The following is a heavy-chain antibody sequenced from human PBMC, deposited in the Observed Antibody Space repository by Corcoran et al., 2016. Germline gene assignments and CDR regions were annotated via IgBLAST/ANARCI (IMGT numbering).Heavy chain of an antibody. CDR1: GFTFSSYG. D-gene: IGHD3-9*01. Sequence: QVQLVESGGGVVQPGRSLRLSCAASGFTFSSYGMHWVRQAPGKGLAWVAVIWYDGSNKYYADSVKGRFTISRDNSKNTLYLQMNSPRAEDTAVYYCARDGDILTGSSGYYFDYWGQGTLVTVSS. CDR2: IWYDGSNK. V-gene: IGHV3-33*01. J-gene: IGHJ4*02. CDR3: ARDGDILTGSSGYYFDY.